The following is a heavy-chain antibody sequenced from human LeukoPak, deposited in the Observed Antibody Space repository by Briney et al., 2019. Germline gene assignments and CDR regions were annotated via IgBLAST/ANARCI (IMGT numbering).Heavy chain of an antibody. CDR3: ARGEHCSGGSCYGINWFDP. D-gene: IGHD2-15*01. V-gene: IGHV4-30-2*01. Sequence: SETLSLTCAVSGGSISSGGYSWSWIRQPPGKGLEWIGYIYHSGSTYYNPSLKSRVTISVDRSKNQFSLKLSSVTAADTAVYYCARGEHCSGGSCYGINWFDPWAREPWSPSPQ. CDR2: IYHSGST. CDR1: GGSISSGGYS. J-gene: IGHJ5*02.